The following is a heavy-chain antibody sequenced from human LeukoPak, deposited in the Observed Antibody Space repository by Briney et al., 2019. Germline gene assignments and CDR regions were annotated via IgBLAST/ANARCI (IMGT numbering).Heavy chain of an antibody. D-gene: IGHD6-6*01. Sequence: GGSLRLSCAASGFTFSSYGMHWVRQAPGKGLEWVAVISYDGSNKYYADSVKGRFTISRDNSNNTLYLQMNSLRAEDTAVYYCAKDRKYSSSSSYFDYWGQGTLVTVSS. CDR1: GFTFSSYG. CDR2: ISYDGSNK. J-gene: IGHJ4*02. CDR3: AKDRKYSSSSSYFDY. V-gene: IGHV3-30*18.